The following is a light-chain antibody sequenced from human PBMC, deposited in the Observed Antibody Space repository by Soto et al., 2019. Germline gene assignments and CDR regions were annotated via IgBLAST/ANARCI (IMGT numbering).Light chain of an antibody. CDR2: AAS. J-gene: IGKJ4*01. CDR3: QQFAGAVT. Sequence: EIVLTQCPATRSLTPWERARLSSRASQSVSSNVAWYQQKPGPAPRLLIYAASSRATGTPDRFRGSVSGTDFTLTISRLEPEDFSVYYCQQFAGAVTFGGGTKVDLK. CDR1: QSVSSN. V-gene: IGKV3-20*01.